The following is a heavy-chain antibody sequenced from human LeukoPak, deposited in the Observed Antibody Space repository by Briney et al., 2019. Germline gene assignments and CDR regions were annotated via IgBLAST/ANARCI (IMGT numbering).Heavy chain of an antibody. Sequence: SGTLSLTCTVSGGSISSYYWSWIRQPAGKGLEWIGRIYTSGSTNYNPSLKSRVIMSVDTSKNQFSLKLSSVTAADTAVYYCASPFGYCSGGTCNGYWGQGTLVTVSS. CDR1: GGSISSYY. CDR2: IYTSGST. V-gene: IGHV4-4*07. CDR3: ASPFGYCSGGTCNGY. J-gene: IGHJ4*02. D-gene: IGHD2-15*01.